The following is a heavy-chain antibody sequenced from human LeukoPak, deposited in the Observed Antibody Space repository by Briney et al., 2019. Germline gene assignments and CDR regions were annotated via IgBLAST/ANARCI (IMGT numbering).Heavy chain of an antibody. J-gene: IGHJ4*02. D-gene: IGHD2-2*01. CDR1: GFTFSNYW. V-gene: IGHV3-7*01. CDR3: ARRKCSATSCFVDY. Sequence: PGGSLRLSCATSGFTFSNYWMSWVRQAPGKGLEWVANIKEDGGAKYYVDSVKGRFTISRDNAKNSLYLQVNSLRAEDTAVYYCARRKCSATSCFVDYWGQGTQVTVSS. CDR2: IKEDGGAK.